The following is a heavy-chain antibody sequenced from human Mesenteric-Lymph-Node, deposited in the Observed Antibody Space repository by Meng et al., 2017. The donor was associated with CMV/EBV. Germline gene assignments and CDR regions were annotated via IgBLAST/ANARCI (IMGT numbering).Heavy chain of an antibody. J-gene: IGHJ4*02. D-gene: IGHD6-13*01. CDR3: ARLFRQQPDY. V-gene: IGHV4-39*01. CDR1: GGSISTSYYY. CDR2: IHYSGST. Sequence: SETLSPTCTVSGGSISTSYYYWGWIRQPPGKGLEWIGSIHYSGSTYNNPSLKSRVTISVDTSKNQFSLKLSSVTAADTTVYFCARLFRQQPDYWGQGTLVTVSS.